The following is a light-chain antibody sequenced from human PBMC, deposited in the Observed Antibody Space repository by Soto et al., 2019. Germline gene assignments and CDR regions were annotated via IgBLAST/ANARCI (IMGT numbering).Light chain of an antibody. V-gene: IGKV1-5*01. CDR3: QQYNTFST. CDR1: QTINNW. J-gene: IGKJ1*01. Sequence: EIQMTQSPSTLSASVGDRVTIACRASQTINNWLAWYQQKPGKAPKLLIYHVSTLASGVPLRFSGSGSGTEFTLTISSLQPDDFATYYCQQYNTFSTFGQGTKVDI. CDR2: HVS.